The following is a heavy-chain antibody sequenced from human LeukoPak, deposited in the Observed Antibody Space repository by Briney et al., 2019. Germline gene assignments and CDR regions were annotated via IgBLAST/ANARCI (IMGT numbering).Heavy chain of an antibody. J-gene: IGHJ6*03. CDR1: GGTFSSYA. Sequence: ASVKVSCKASGGTFSSYAISWVRQATGQGLEWMGWMNPNSGNTGYAQKFQGRVTMTRNTSISTAYMELSSLRSEDTAVYYCARDNGGTAMAYYYYYYMNVWGKGTTVTISS. V-gene: IGHV1-8*02. CDR2: MNPNSGNT. CDR3: ARDNGGTAMAYYYYYYMNV. D-gene: IGHD5-18*01.